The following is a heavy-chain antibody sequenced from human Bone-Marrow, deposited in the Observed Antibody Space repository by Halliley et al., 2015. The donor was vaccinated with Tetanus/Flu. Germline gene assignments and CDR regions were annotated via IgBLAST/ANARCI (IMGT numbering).Heavy chain of an antibody. J-gene: IGHJ4*02. CDR2: IYYTGKT. CDR3: AREKTLDGRWVFDF. V-gene: IGHV4-59*01. D-gene: IGHD1-1*01. Sequence: TLSLTCSVSGGSITGDYWSWIRQPPGKGLEWIGDIYYTGKTNYNPSLESRVTISVDTVKNQFSLNVDSVTAADTAVYFCAREKTLDGRWVFDFWGQGTLVTVSS. CDR1: GGSITGDY.